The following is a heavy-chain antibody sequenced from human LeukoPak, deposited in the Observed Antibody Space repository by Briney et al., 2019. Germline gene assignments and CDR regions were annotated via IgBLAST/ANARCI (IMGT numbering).Heavy chain of an antibody. CDR2: ISGSGGST. J-gene: IGHJ5*02. Sequence: GGSLRLSCAASGFTFSSYGMSWVRQAPGKGLEWVSAISGSGGSTYYADSVKGRFTISRDNSKNTLYLQKNSLRAEDTAVYYCAKRGGIMITFGGVIVYQNWFDPWGQGTLVTVS. V-gene: IGHV3-23*01. CDR3: AKRGGIMITFGGVIVYQNWFDP. D-gene: IGHD3-16*02. CDR1: GFTFSSYG.